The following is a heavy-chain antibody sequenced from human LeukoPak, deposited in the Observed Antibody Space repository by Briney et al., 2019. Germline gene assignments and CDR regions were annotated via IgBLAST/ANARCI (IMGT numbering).Heavy chain of an antibody. CDR1: GFTFRSYA. CDR2: FSHDGSNK. D-gene: IGHD3-16*01. CDR3: ARAYRGRTYFDN. Sequence: GGSLRLSCAASGFTFRSYAMHWVRQAPGKGLEWVAVFSHDGSNKYCAESVKGRFTISRDESKNTLFLQMSSLTSEDTALYYCARAYRGRTYFDNWGQGTLVTVSS. J-gene: IGHJ4*02. V-gene: IGHV3-30-3*01.